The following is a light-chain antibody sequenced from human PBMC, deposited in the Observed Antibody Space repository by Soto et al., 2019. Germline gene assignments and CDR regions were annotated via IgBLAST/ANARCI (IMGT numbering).Light chain of an antibody. J-gene: IGLJ2*01. CDR3: CSYVGDNTLV. CDR1: ASDVGRYNY. CDR2: EVS. V-gene: IGLV2-8*01. Sequence: QSALTQPPSASGSPGQSVTISCSGTASDVGRYNYVSWYQHHPGKAPKLIIHEVSRRPSGVPDRCSGSKSGNTASLTVSGLQAEDEADYYRCSYVGDNTLVFGGGTKLTVL.